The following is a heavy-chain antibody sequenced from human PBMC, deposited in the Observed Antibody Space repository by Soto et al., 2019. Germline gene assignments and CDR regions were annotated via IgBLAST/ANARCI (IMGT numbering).Heavy chain of an antibody. CDR3: ARGNYDFWSGNNYYMDV. CDR1: GGSISSYY. D-gene: IGHD3-3*01. V-gene: IGHV4-59*01. J-gene: IGHJ6*03. CDR2: IYYSGST. Sequence: SETLSLTCTVSGGSISSYYWSWIRQPPGKGLEWIGYIYYSGSTNYNPSLKSRVTISVDTSKNQFSLKLSSVTAADTAVYYCARGNYDFWSGNNYYMDVWGKGTTVTVSS.